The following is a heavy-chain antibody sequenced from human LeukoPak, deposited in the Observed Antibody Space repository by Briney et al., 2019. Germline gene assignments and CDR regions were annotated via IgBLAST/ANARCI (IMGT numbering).Heavy chain of an antibody. CDR3: ARGPPVGRVDTAMVMGY. V-gene: IGHV1-18*01. CDR1: GYTFTSYG. J-gene: IGHJ4*02. D-gene: IGHD5-18*01. CDR2: ISAYNGNT. Sequence: ASVKVSCKASGYTFTSYGISWVRQAPGQGLEWMGWISAYNGNTNYAQKLQGRVTMTRDTSTSTVYMELSSLRSEDTAVYYCARGPPVGRVDTAMVMGYWGQGTLVTVSS.